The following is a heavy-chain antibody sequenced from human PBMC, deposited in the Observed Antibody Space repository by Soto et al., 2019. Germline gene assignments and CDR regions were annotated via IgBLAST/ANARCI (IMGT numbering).Heavy chain of an antibody. CDR2: IFHSGDT. CDR3: AYSTGWYRHDV. CDR1: GDSISNSRW. V-gene: IGHV4-4*02. J-gene: IGHJ3*01. D-gene: IGHD6-19*01. Sequence: QVQLQESGPGLEKPSGTISLTCAVYGDSISNSRWWTWVRQPPGKRLEWIGDIFHSGDTNYNPSLKSRVFISVDKSQNQFSLKVSSVTAADTAVYYCAYSTGWYRHDVWGQGTLVTVSS.